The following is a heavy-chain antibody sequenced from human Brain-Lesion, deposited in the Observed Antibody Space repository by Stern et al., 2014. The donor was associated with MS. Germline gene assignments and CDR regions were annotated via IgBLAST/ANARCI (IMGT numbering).Heavy chain of an antibody. Sequence: VQLVESGPGLVKPSGTLSLTCAVSGGSISSSNWWRWVRQSPGKGLEWIGESDHSGSTIYNPSLKSRVTVSVDQSKNRFSLNLRFVTAADTAVYFCARFPASRPHVFDSWGQGTLVTVSS. V-gene: IGHV4-4*02. CDR1: GGSISSSNW. CDR2: SDHSGST. J-gene: IGHJ4*02. D-gene: IGHD6-13*01. CDR3: ARFPASRPHVFDS.